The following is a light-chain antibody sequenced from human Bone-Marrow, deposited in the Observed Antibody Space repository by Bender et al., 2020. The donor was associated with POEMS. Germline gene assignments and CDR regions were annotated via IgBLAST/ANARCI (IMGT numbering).Light chain of an antibody. CDR3: AVWDDSLNGWV. Sequence: QSVLTQPPSASGTPGQRVTISCSGGSSNIGAHAVNWYQHLPGTAPKLLIYSSHRRPSEVPDRFSGSRSGTSASLAISGVQSEDGADYYWAVWDDSLNGWVFGGGTKLTVL. J-gene: IGLJ3*02. V-gene: IGLV1-44*01. CDR2: SSH. CDR1: SSNIGAHA.